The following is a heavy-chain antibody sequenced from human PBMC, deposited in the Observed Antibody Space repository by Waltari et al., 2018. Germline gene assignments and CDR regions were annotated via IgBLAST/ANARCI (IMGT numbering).Heavy chain of an antibody. CDR3: ASGGLVVIVAATH. CDR1: GFTFSDSY. V-gene: IGHV3-11*01. Sequence: QAQLVESGGGLVKPGGSLRLSWAASGFTFSDSYMSWIRQAPGKGLEWVSYINSRGNTIYYADSVKGRFTISRDNAKNSLYLQMNSLRVEDTAVYYCASGGLVVIVAATHWGQGTLVTVSS. CDR2: INSRGNTI. J-gene: IGHJ4*02. D-gene: IGHD2-15*01.